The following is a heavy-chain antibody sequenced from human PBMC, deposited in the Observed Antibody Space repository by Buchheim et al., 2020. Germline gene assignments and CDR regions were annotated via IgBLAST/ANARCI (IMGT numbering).Heavy chain of an antibody. V-gene: IGHV4-31*03. Sequence: QVQLQESGPGLVKPSETLSLTCNVSGGSISSTGHYWTWIRQHPGKGLEWIGYIHYSGSTYYNPSLESRLTISVDTSKNQFSLNLTSVTAADTAVYYCARGLYCSGGSCYYWFDPWGQGTL. CDR3: ARGLYCSGGSCYYWFDP. CDR1: GGSISSTGHY. J-gene: IGHJ5*02. CDR2: IHYSGST. D-gene: IGHD2-15*01.